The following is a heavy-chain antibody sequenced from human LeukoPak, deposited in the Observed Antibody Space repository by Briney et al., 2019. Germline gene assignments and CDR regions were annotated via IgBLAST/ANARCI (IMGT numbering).Heavy chain of an antibody. CDR1: GGSISSSSCY. V-gene: IGHV4-39*01. D-gene: IGHD1-14*01. CDR3: GRHEQYNGLGH. J-gene: IGHJ4*02. CDR2: ISYSGST. Sequence: PSETLSLTCAVSGGSISSSSCYWGWIRQPPGKGLECIGSISYSGSTYYNPPLRSRVTISIDTSKNQFYLKLSSVTAADTAVYYCGRHEQYNGLGHWGQGILVTVSS.